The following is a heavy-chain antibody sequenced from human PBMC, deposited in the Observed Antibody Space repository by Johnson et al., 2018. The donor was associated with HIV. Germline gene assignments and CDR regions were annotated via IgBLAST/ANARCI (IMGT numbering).Heavy chain of an antibody. Sequence: VQLVESGGGLVQPGGSLRLSCAASGFTFSSYAMSWVRQAPGKGLEWVSVISGSGDSTYYADSVKGRFTISRDNSKNTLYLQMNSLRAEDTAVYYCAKALGFGIVANFDAFDIWGQGTMVTVSS. CDR3: AKALGFGIVANFDAFDI. CDR1: GFTFSSYA. D-gene: IGHD5-12*01. V-gene: IGHV3-23*04. CDR2: ISGSGDST. J-gene: IGHJ3*02.